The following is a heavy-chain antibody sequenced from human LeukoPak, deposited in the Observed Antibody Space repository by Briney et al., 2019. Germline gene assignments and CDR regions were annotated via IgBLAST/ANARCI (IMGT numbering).Heavy chain of an antibody. CDR1: GFTFSNYG. V-gene: IGHV3-30*03. CDR2: ISYDGSNK. CDR3: ARVPHRGVATIINFDY. D-gene: IGHD5-12*01. J-gene: IGHJ4*02. Sequence: TGGSLRLSCAASGFTFSNYGMHWVRQAPDKGLEWVAVISYDGSNKYYADSVKGRFTISRDNSKNTLYLQMNSLRAEDTAVYYCARVPHRGVATIINFDYWGQGTLVTVSS.